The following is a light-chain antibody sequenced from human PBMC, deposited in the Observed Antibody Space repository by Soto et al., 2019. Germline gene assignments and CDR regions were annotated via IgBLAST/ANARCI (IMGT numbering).Light chain of an antibody. J-gene: IGKJ2*01. CDR2: GAS. V-gene: IGKV3-20*01. CDR1: PSVSSSD. Sequence: EIGLTQSPGTLSLSPGQRATLSCRASPSVSSSDLAWYQRKPGQAPRLLIYGASSRATGIPDRFSGSGSGTDVTLTISRLEPEDFALYYCQQYGSSPYTFGQGTKLEIK. CDR3: QQYGSSPYT.